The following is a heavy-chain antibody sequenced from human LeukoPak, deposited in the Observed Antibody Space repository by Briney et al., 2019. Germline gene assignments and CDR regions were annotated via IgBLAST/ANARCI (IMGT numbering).Heavy chain of an antibody. J-gene: IGHJ6*02. CDR1: GFTFDDYA. CDR2: ITWNRDNI. Sequence: GGSLRLSCTVSGFTFDDYAMHWVRHTPGKGLGWVAGITWNRDNIGYGDSVKGRFTISRGNVKNVLYLQMNSLRPEDTALYYCAKDLSSAITSALVLDVWGQGTTV. V-gene: IGHV3-9*01. D-gene: IGHD3-22*01. CDR3: AKDLSSAITSALVLDV.